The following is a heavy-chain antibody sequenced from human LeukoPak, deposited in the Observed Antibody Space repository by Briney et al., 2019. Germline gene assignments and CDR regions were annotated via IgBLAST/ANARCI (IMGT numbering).Heavy chain of an antibody. CDR3: ARDRGYTRTNTGGYPVFDL. Sequence: GGSLRLSCEASGFAFSIYRMNWVRQAPGKGLEWGSYIHLSGTPTHYADPVKGRFSISRDNVKNSLYLQMDNLRAEDTAVYYCARDRGYTRTNTGGYPVFDLWGQGTLVTVSS. V-gene: IGHV3-48*04. CDR2: IHLSGTPT. J-gene: IGHJ4*02. D-gene: IGHD2-8*02. CDR1: GFAFSIYR.